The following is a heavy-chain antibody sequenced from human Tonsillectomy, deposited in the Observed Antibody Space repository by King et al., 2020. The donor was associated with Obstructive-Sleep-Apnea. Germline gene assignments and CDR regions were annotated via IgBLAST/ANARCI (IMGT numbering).Heavy chain of an antibody. CDR2: ISYDGSKK. J-gene: IGHJ4*02. Sequence: VQLVESGGGVVQPGRSLRLSCAASGFTFSSYGMHCVRQAPGKGLEGVAVISYDGSKKYYADSVKGRFTISRENSQNTLYLQMNSLRAEDTAVYYCAKTRYFDWPFDYWGQGTLVTVSS. D-gene: IGHD3-9*01. CDR1: GFTFSSYG. V-gene: IGHV3-30*18. CDR3: AKTRYFDWPFDY.